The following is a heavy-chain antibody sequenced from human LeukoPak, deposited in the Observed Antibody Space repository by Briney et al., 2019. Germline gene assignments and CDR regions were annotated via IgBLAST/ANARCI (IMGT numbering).Heavy chain of an antibody. V-gene: IGHV3-23*01. CDR3: AKSPYSSTYYYFDY. CDR1: GFTFSSYA. J-gene: IGHJ4*02. Sequence: GGSLRLSCAVSGFTFSSYAMSWVRQAPGKGLEWVSAISGSGGSTYYADSVKGRFTISRDNAKNSLYLQMNSLRAEDMALYYCAKSPYSSTYYYFDYWGQGTLVTVSS. CDR2: ISGSGGST. D-gene: IGHD6-19*01.